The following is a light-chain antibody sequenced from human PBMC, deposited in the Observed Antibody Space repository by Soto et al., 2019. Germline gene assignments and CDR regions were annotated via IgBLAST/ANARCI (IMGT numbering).Light chain of an antibody. CDR3: QQYNNWLYT. CDR2: GVS. J-gene: IGKJ2*01. Sequence: EILMTQSPATLAVSPGERVALPCRASQSVSRNLAWYQQKSGQAPRLLIYGVSSRATDTPARFSGSGSGTEFTLTISSLQSEDSAVYDCQQYNNWLYTFGLGTKLEMK. CDR1: QSVSRN. V-gene: IGKV3-15*01.